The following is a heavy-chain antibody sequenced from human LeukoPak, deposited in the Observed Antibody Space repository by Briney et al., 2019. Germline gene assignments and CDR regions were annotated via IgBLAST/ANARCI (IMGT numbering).Heavy chain of an antibody. D-gene: IGHD6-6*01. J-gene: IGHJ4*02. CDR2: INHSGST. CDR3: ARGRIFSSSSTLFDY. V-gene: IGHV4-34*01. Sequence: PSETLSLTCAVYGGSFSGYHWNWIRQPPGKGLEWIGEINHSGSTNYNPSLKSRVTISVDTSKNQFSLKLSSETAADTAVYYCARGRIFSSSSTLFDYWGQGTLVTVSS. CDR1: GGSFSGYH.